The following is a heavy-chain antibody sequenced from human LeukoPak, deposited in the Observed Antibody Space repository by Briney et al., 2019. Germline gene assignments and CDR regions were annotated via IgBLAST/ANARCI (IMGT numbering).Heavy chain of an antibody. J-gene: IGHJ4*02. Sequence: GGSLRLSCAASGFTFSSYSMNWVRQAPGKGLEWVSYISSSSSTIYYADSVKGRFTISRDNAKNSLYLQMNSLRAEDTAVYYCARGWDSGWYAGVGVWVPFRPFDYWGQGTLVTVSS. V-gene: IGHV3-48*04. CDR3: ARGWDSGWYAGVGVWVPFRPFDY. CDR2: ISSSSSTI. CDR1: GFTFSSYS. D-gene: IGHD6-19*01.